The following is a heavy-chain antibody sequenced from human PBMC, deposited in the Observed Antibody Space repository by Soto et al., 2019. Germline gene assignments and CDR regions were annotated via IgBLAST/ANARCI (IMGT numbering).Heavy chain of an antibody. V-gene: IGHV3-23*01. D-gene: IGHD3-3*01. CDR1: GFSFSNYG. CDR3: TKDAEAYDFAFDK. CDR2: ITKTGRST. Sequence: EVQLLESGGGLVQPGGSLRLSCATSGFSFSNYGMNWVRQAQGKGLEWVSGITKTGRSTFIADSVRGRFTISRDNLKNIMYLQMNSLRVDDTALYYCTKDAEAYDFAFDKWGQGTMVTVTS. J-gene: IGHJ3*02.